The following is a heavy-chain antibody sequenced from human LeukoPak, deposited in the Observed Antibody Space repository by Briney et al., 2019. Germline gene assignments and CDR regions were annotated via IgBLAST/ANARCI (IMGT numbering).Heavy chain of an antibody. CDR3: ARVGSGVAADDY. CDR2: IKQDGREK. D-gene: IGHD2-2*01. Sequence: GGSLRLSCAASGFTFSSYWMSWVRQAPGKGLEWVANIKQDGREKYYVDSVKGRFTISRDNANNSLYLQMNSLRAEDTAVYYCARVGSGVAADDYWGQGTLVTVSS. V-gene: IGHV3-7*05. CDR1: GFTFSSYW. J-gene: IGHJ4*02.